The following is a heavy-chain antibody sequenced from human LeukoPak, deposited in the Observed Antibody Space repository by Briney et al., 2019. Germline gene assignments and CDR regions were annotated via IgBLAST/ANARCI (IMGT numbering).Heavy chain of an antibody. CDR3: ARVYGDYGYFDY. CDR2: ISYDRSNK. V-gene: IGHV3-30-3*01. CDR1: GFTFSSYA. Sequence: PGGSLRLSCAASGFTFSSYAMHWVRQAPGKGLEWVAVISYDRSNKYYADSVKGRFTISRDNSKNTLYPQMNSLRAEDTAVYYCARVYGDYGYFDYWGQGTLVTVSS. J-gene: IGHJ4*02. D-gene: IGHD4-17*01.